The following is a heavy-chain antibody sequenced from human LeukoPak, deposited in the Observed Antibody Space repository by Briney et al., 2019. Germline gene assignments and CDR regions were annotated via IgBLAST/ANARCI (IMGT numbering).Heavy chain of an antibody. D-gene: IGHD3-3*01. V-gene: IGHV4-30-2*01. CDR1: GDSISSGGYS. Sequence: SETLSLTCAVSGDSISSGGYSWSWIRQPPGKGLEWIGYIYHSGSTYYNPSLKSRVTISVDRSKNQFSLKLSSVTAADTAVYYCARKLRFWNWFDPWGQGTLVTVSS. J-gene: IGHJ5*02. CDR3: ARKLRFWNWFDP. CDR2: IYHSGST.